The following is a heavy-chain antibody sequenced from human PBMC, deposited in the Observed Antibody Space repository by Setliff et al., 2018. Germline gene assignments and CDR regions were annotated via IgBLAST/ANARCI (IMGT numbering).Heavy chain of an antibody. CDR3: AREVGTSTSSDAFDV. D-gene: IGHD1-26*01. Sequence: PSETLSLTCTVSGDSISSGDYFWSWIRQPPGKGLEWIVYIYHSGSAYYNPSLKSRVTMSVDTSKNQFSLHLTSVTAADTAVYYCAREVGTSTSSDAFDVWGQGMMVTVSS. CDR2: IYHSGSA. V-gene: IGHV4-30-4*08. CDR1: GDSISSGDYF. J-gene: IGHJ3*01.